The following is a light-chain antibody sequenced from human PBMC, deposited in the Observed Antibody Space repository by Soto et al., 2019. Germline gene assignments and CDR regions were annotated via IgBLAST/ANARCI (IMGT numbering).Light chain of an antibody. Sequence: DIQMTQSPSSMSASVGDRVTITCRASQSISAYLNWYQQKPGKAPKLLLYAASSLQSGVPTRFSGSGSGTDFTLTISTLQPEDLATYYLLEGYSTPSLAFGPGNKVYI. J-gene: IGKJ3*01. CDR3: LEGYSTPSLA. V-gene: IGKV1-39*01. CDR2: AAS. CDR1: QSISAY.